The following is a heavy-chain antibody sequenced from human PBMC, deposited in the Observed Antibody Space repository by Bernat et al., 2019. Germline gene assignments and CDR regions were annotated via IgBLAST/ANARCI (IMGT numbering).Heavy chain of an antibody. CDR2: ISGSGGST. CDR3: AKVFRARGYWGYFHH. V-gene: IGHV3-23*01. D-gene: IGHD3-22*01. CDR1: GFTFSSYA. J-gene: IGHJ1*01. Sequence: EVQLLESGGGLVQPGGSLRLSCAASGFTFSSYAMSCVRQAPGKGLEWVSTISGSGGSTYYADSVKGRFTISRDNSKNTLYLQMNSLRAEDTAVYYCAKVFRARGYWGYFHHWGQGTLVTVSS.